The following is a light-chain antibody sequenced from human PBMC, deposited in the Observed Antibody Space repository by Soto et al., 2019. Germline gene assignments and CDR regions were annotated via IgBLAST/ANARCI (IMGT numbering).Light chain of an antibody. CDR1: QIISSW. J-gene: IGKJ5*01. V-gene: IGKV1-5*01. CDR3: QQYITYPIT. Sequence: DIQMTQSPSTLSASVGDRVTITCRASQIISSWLDWYQQKPGKAPKLLVYDASTLQSGVPSRFSGSESGTEFTLTINNLQPDDSATYYCQQYITYPITFGQGTRLEIK. CDR2: DAS.